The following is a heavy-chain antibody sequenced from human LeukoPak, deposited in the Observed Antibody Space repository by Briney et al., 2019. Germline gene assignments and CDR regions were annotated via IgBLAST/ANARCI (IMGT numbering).Heavy chain of an antibody. V-gene: IGHV3-21*01. CDR1: GFTFSSYS. D-gene: IGHD6-6*01. CDR2: ISSSSSYI. J-gene: IGHJ4*02. CDR3: ARVAARPGYYFDY. Sequence: GGSLRLSCAASGFTFSSYSMNWVRQAPGKGLEWVSSISSSSSYIYYADSVKGRFTISRDNAKNSLYLQMNSLRAEDTAVYYCARVAARPGYYFDYWGQGTLVTVSS.